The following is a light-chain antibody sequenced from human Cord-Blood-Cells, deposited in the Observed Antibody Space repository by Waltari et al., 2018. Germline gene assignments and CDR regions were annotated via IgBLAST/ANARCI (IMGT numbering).Light chain of an antibody. Sequence: LTQPASVYGSPGQSITISCTGTSSDVGSYNLVSWYQQHPGKAPKLMIYEGSKRPSGVSNRYSGSKSGNTASLTISGLQAEDEADYYCCSYAGSSSLYVFGPGTKVTVL. CDR3: CSYAGSSSLYV. CDR2: EGS. J-gene: IGLJ1*01. CDR1: SSDVGSYNL. V-gene: IGLV2-23*01.